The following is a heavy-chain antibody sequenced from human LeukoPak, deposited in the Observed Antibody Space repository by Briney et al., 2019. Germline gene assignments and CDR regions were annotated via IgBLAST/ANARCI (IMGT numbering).Heavy chain of an antibody. CDR3: AGQYSGYDSGAEYFQH. CDR1: GGSVSSGSYY. Sequence: PSETPSLTCTVSGGSVSSGSYYWSWIRQPPGKGLEWIGYIYYSGSTNYNPSLKSRVTISVDTSKNQFSLKLSSVTAADTAVYYCAGQYSGYDSGAEYFQHWGQGTLVTVSS. CDR2: IYYSGST. J-gene: IGHJ1*01. D-gene: IGHD5-12*01. V-gene: IGHV4-61*01.